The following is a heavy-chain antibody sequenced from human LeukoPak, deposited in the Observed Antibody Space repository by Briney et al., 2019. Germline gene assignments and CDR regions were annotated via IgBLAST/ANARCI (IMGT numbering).Heavy chain of an antibody. D-gene: IGHD3-22*01. Sequence: PGGSLRLSCAASGFTFSSYAMSWVRQAPGKGLEWVSAISGSGGSTYYADSVKGRFTISRDNSKNTLYLQINSLRAEDTAVYYCARDGGIYYDSSGYYLDYWGQGTLVTVSS. CDR2: ISGSGGST. CDR1: GFTFSSYA. CDR3: ARDGGIYYDSSGYYLDY. V-gene: IGHV3-23*01. J-gene: IGHJ4*02.